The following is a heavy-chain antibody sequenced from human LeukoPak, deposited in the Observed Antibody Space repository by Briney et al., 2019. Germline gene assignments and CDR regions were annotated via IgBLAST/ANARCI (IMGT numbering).Heavy chain of an antibody. J-gene: IGHJ4*02. V-gene: IGHV4-39*01. Sequence: SETLSLTCTVSGGSISSSSYYWGWTRQPPGKGLEWIGSIYYSGSTYYNPSLKSRVTISVDTSKNQFSLKLSSVTAADTAVYYCARHGSGIFGVVRYYFDYWGQGTLVTISS. CDR2: IYYSGST. CDR3: ARHGSGIFGVVRYYFDY. CDR1: GGSISSSSYY. D-gene: IGHD3-3*01.